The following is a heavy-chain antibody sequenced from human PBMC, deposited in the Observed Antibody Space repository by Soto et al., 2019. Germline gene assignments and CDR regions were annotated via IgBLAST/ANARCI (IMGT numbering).Heavy chain of an antibody. D-gene: IGHD2-8*01. CDR3: ARHEGNGNVWPLGY. V-gene: IGHV4-59*04. J-gene: IGHJ4*02. CDR1: TAPMSSYS. Sequence: PSETLSLTCTVSTAPMSSYSWSWIRQPPGKGLEWIGYIYYSGSTYYMPSLRSRVTLSVDTSKNQFSLRLTSVTAEDTAVYYCARHEGNGNVWPLGYWCQGILVTVSS. CDR2: IYYSGST.